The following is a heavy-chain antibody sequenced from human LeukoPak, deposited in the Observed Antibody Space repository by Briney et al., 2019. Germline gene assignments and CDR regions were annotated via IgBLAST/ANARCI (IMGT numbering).Heavy chain of an antibody. CDR1: GFTFSSYS. Sequence: PGGSLRLSCAASGFTFSSYSMNWVRQAPGKGLERVSSISSRSSYIFYADSVKGRFTISRDNAKNSLYLQMNSLGAEDTAVYYCARDAQWLVPEGYYYYMDVWGKGTTVTVSS. CDR3: ARDAQWLVPEGYYYYMDV. CDR2: ISSRSSYI. V-gene: IGHV3-21*01. J-gene: IGHJ6*03. D-gene: IGHD6-19*01.